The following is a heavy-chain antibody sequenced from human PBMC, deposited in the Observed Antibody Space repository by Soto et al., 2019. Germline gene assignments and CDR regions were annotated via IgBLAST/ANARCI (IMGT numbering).Heavy chain of an antibody. CDR3: AMSHCSSTSCRGPGWFDP. Sequence: SETLSLTCTVAGGYISSYYWSWIRQPPGKGLEWIGYIYYSGSTNYNPSLKSRVTISVDTSKNQFSLKLSSVTAADTAVYYCAMSHCSSTSCRGPGWFDPWGQGTQVTVSS. CDR2: IYYSGST. D-gene: IGHD2-2*01. V-gene: IGHV4-59*01. J-gene: IGHJ5*02. CDR1: GGYISSYY.